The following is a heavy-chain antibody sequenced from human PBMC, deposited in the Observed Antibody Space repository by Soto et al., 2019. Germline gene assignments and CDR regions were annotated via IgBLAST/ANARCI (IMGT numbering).Heavy chain of an antibody. V-gene: IGHV1-69*05. CDR2: IMPVFPTP. CDR1: GGTFRTSA. CDR3: ARDGRRGHY. Sequence: SVKVSCKTSGGTFRTSAISWVRQAPGQGLEWMGGIMPVFPTPDYAQKFQGRVTMTTDKSTSTAYMELSSLRSEDTAVYYCARDGRRGHYWGQGTLVTVSS. J-gene: IGHJ4*02.